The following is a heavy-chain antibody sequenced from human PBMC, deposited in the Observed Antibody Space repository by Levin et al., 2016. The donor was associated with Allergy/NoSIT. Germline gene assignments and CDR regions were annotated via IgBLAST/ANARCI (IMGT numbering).Heavy chain of an antibody. CDR3: ARVFSGVRGKYGMDV. V-gene: IGHV3-23*01. D-gene: IGHD3-10*01. Sequence: GESLKISCAASGFTFSSYAMSWVRQAPGKGLEWVSAISGSGGSTYYADSVKGRFTISRDNSKNTLYLQMNSLRAEDTAVYYCARVFSGVRGKYGMDVWGQGTTVTVSS. CDR2: ISGSGGST. J-gene: IGHJ6*02. CDR1: GFTFSSYA.